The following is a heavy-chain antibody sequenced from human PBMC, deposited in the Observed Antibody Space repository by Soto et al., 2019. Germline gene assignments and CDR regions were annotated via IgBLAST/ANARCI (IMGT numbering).Heavy chain of an antibody. CDR3: ARDHRYSSGWYLGRSYYYYGMDV. J-gene: IGHJ6*02. V-gene: IGHV1-69*13. Sequence: ASVKVSCKASGGTFSSYAISWVRQAPGQGLEWMGGIIPIFGTANYAQKFQGRVTITADESTSTAYMELSSLRSEDTAVYYCARDHRYSSGWYLGRSYYYYGMDVWGQGTTVTVSS. CDR2: IIPIFGTA. D-gene: IGHD6-19*01. CDR1: GGTFSSYA.